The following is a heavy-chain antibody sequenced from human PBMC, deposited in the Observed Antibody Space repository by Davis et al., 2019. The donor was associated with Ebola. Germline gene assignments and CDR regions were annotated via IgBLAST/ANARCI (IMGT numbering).Heavy chain of an antibody. D-gene: IGHD6-6*01. CDR1: GFTFSSYA. Sequence: PGGSLRLSCAASGFTFSSYAMHWVRQAPGKGLEWVAVISYDGSNKYYADSVKGRFTISRDNSKNTLYLQMNSLRAEDTAVYYCARARRSSSSLFDYWGQGTLVTVSS. J-gene: IGHJ4*02. V-gene: IGHV3-30-3*01. CDR2: ISYDGSNK. CDR3: ARARRSSSSLFDY.